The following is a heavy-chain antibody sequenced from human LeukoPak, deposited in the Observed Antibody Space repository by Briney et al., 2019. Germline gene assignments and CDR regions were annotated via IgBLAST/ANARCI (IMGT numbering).Heavy chain of an antibody. Sequence: SETLSLTCAVYGGSFSGYYWSWIRQPPGKGLEWIGEINHSGSTNYNPSLKSRVTISVDTSKNQFSLKLSSVTAADTAVYYCARAYYDTLTGYSRGRYFDYWGQGTLVTVSS. V-gene: IGHV4-34*01. J-gene: IGHJ4*02. CDR1: GGSFSGYY. CDR3: ARAYYDTLTGYSRGRYFDY. CDR2: INHSGST. D-gene: IGHD3-9*01.